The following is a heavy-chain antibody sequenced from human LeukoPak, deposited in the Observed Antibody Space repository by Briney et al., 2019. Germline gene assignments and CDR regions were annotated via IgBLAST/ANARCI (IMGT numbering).Heavy chain of an antibody. Sequence: ASVKVSCKASGYTFTSYAMNWVRQAPGQGLEWMGWINTNTGNPTYAQGFTGRFVFSLDTSVSTAYLQISSLKAEDTAVYYCARVLTDGYNYHQFDYWGQGTLVTVSS. CDR1: GYTFTSYA. J-gene: IGHJ4*02. CDR3: ARVLTDGYNYHQFDY. D-gene: IGHD5-24*01. CDR2: INTNTGNP. V-gene: IGHV7-4-1*02.